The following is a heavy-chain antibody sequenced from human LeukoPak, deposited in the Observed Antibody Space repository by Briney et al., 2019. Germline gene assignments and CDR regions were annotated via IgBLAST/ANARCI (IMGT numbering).Heavy chain of an antibody. J-gene: IGHJ3*02. CDR3: ARQYYYDTSGYDAFDI. V-gene: IGHV3-48*04. CDR2: ISSSGSSI. CDR1: GFTFNTYG. D-gene: IGHD3-22*01. Sequence: PGGSLRLSCAASGFTFNTYGMNWVRQTPGKGLEWVSYISSSGSSIYYADSVKGRFTISRDNAKNSLCLQMNSLRAEDTAVYYCARQYYYDTSGYDAFDIWGQGTMVTVSS.